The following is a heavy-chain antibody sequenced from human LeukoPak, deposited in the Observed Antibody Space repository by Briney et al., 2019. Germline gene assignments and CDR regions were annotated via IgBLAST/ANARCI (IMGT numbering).Heavy chain of an antibody. J-gene: IGHJ4*02. V-gene: IGHV3-69-1*02. Sequence: PGGSLRLSCAAPGFTFSAYYMTCIRQARGKGLEWVSYISTGNIIYYADSVKGRFNISRDNSNNTLYLQMSSLRTEDTAVYYCARVGITLFGVVILWGQGTLVTVSS. CDR2: ISTGNII. CDR1: GFTFSAYY. D-gene: IGHD3-3*01. CDR3: ARVGITLFGVVIL.